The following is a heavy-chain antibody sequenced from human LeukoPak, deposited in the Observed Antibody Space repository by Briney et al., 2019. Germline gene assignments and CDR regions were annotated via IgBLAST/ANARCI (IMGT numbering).Heavy chain of an antibody. D-gene: IGHD3-22*01. J-gene: IGHJ4*02. V-gene: IGHV1-2*02. CDR2: INPNSGGT. Sequence: GASVKVSCKASGYNFTDYYMHWVRQAPGQGLEWMGWINPNSGGTNYAQNFQGRVTMTRDTSISTAYMELSRPRSDDTAVYYCARGVVYYRLDYWGQGTLVTASS. CDR1: GYNFTDYY. CDR3: ARGVVYYRLDY.